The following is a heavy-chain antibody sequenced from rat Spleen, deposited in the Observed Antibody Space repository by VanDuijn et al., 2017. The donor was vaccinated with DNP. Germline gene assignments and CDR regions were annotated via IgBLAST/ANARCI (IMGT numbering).Heavy chain of an antibody. D-gene: IGHD1-3*01. CDR3: ARPPFNYGSYGWFAY. V-gene: IGHV5-22*01. CDR1: GFTFSSYW. CDR2: ISYEGSST. J-gene: IGHJ3*01. Sequence: EVQLVESGGGVVQSGRSLKLSCVASGFTFSSYWMFWVRQAPKKGLEWVASISYEGSSTYYGDSVKGRFTISRDNAKSTLYLQMNSLRSEDTATYYCARPPFNYGSYGWFAYWGQGTLVTVSS.